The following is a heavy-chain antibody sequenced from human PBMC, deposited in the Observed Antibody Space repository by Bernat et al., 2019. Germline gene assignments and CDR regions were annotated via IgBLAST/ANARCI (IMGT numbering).Heavy chain of an antibody. Sequence: EVQLVESGGGLVQPGGSLRLSCAASGFTVSSNYMSWFRQAPGKGLEWVSVIYSGGSTYYADSVKGRFTISRDNSKNTLYLQMNSLRAEDTAVYYCARASSAASNWFDPWGQGTLVTVSS. CDR2: IYSGGST. D-gene: IGHD2-15*01. V-gene: IGHV3-66*01. CDR3: ARASSAASNWFDP. CDR1: GFTVSSNY. J-gene: IGHJ5*02.